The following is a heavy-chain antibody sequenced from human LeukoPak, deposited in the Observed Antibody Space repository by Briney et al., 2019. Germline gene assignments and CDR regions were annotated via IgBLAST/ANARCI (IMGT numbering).Heavy chain of an antibody. J-gene: IGHJ4*02. CDR1: GFTFSNYY. CDR2: ISSSGSDT. D-gene: IGHD6-6*01. Sequence: PGGSLRLSCAASGFTFSNYYMSWIRQAPGKGLEWVSKISSSGSDTDYADSVKGRFTISRDNAKNSLYLQMNSLRAEDTAVYYCTRVPSGGSIGDYWGQGALVIVSS. CDR3: TRVPSGGSIGDY. V-gene: IGHV3-11*06.